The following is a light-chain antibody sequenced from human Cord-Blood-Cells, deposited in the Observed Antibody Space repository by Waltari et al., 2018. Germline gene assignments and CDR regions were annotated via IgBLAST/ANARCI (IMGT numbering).Light chain of an antibody. J-gene: IGKJ5*01. Sequence: VLTQPPGTLSFSPGASATLSCRASQSVSRSYLAWYQQKPGQAPSLLIYGASSRATGIPDRFSGSGSGTDFTLTISRLEPEEFAVYYCQQYGSSITFGQGTRLEIK. V-gene: IGKV3-20*01. CDR1: QSVSRSY. CDR2: GAS. CDR3: QQYGSSIT.